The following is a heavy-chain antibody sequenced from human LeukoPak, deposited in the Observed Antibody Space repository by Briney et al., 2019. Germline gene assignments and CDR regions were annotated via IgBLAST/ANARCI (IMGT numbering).Heavy chain of an antibody. V-gene: IGHV4-39*07. Sequence: SETLSLTCTSSGDSISSSTYYWGWIRQPPGKGLEWIGSMCYSGNTYYNPSLKSRVTISVDRSKNQLSLKLTSVTAADTAVYYCARDLGGWGTFDIWGQGTMVTVSS. CDR3: ARDLGGWGTFDI. D-gene: IGHD3-16*01. J-gene: IGHJ3*02. CDR1: GDSISSSTYY. CDR2: MCYSGNT.